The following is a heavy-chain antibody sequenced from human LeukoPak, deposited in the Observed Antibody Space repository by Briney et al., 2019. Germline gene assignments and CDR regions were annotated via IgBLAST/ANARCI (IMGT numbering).Heavy chain of an antibody. V-gene: IGHV4-30-4*08. Sequence: PSETLSLTCAVYGGSFSGYYWSWIRQPPGKGLEWIGYIYYSGSTYYNPSLKSRVTISVDTSKNQFSLKLSSVTAADTAVYYCARYLDYGDHGYFDYWGQGTLVTVSS. J-gene: IGHJ4*02. CDR3: ARYLDYGDHGYFDY. CDR1: GGSFSGYY. D-gene: IGHD4-17*01. CDR2: IYYSGST.